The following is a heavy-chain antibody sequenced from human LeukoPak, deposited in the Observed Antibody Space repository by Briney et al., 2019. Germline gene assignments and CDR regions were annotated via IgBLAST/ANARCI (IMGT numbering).Heavy chain of an antibody. V-gene: IGHV3-21*01. J-gene: IGHJ5*02. D-gene: IGHD2-2*01. CDR2: ISSSSSHT. CDR3: ARDGSSKISRAWFDP. CDR1: GFTFSTYN. Sequence: GGSLRLSCAASGFTFSTYNMNWVRQAPGKGLEWVSSISSSSSHTYYVDSVKGRFTISRDNTMNSLYLQMNSLRAEDTAVYYCARDGSSKISRAWFDPWGQGTLVTVSS.